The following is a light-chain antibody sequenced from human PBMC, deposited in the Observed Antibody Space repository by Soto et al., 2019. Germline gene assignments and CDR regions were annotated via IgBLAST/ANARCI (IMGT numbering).Light chain of an antibody. J-gene: IGKJ4*01. CDR2: KAS. Sequence: DIQMAQSPSTLSASVGDRVTITCRASQNINTWLAWYQQKPGKAPYLLIYKASNLQSRVPSRFSGSASGTEFTLTISSLQPDDIATYYCQQYETYPLTYGGGTKVEI. CDR1: QNINTW. CDR3: QQYETYPLT. V-gene: IGKV1-5*03.